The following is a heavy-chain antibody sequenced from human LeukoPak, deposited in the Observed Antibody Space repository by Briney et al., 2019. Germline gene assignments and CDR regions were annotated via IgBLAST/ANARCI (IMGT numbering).Heavy chain of an antibody. J-gene: IGHJ5*02. CDR3: ARDLGYSSSWYRWFDP. CDR1: GFTVSSNY. CDR2: IYSGGST. V-gene: IGHV3-66*01. D-gene: IGHD6-13*01. Sequence: GGSLRLSCAASGFTVSSNYMSWVRQAPGKGLEWVSVIYSGGSTYYADSVKGRFTISRDNSKNTLYLQMNSLRAEDTAVYYCARDLGYSSSWYRWFDPWGQGTLVTVSS.